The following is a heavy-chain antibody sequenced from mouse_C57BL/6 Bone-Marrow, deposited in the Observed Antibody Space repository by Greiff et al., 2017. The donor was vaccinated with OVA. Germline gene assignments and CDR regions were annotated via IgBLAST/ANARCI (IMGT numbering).Heavy chain of an antibody. D-gene: IGHD1-1*01. J-gene: IGHJ1*03. CDR1: GYTFTDYY. Sequence: EVQLQQSGPELVKPGASVKISCKASGYTFTDYYMNWVKQSHGKSLEWIGDINPNNGGTSYNQKLKGKATLTVDKSSSTAYMELRSLTSEDSAVYYCARDYCCSTGYFDVWGTGTTVTVSS. V-gene: IGHV1-26*01. CDR3: ARDYCCSTGYFDV. CDR2: INPNNGGT.